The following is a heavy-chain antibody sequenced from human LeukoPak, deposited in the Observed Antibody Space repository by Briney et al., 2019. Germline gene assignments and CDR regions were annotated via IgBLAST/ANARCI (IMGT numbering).Heavy chain of an antibody. CDR2: IKQDGSEK. CDR3: AREWRIQRALDV. J-gene: IGHJ6*04. V-gene: IGHV3-7*01. Sequence: GASVKVSCKASGGTFSSYAISWVRQAPGKGLEWVANIKQDGSEKYYVDSVKGRFTISRDNAKNSLYLQMNSLRAEDTAVYYCAREWRIQRALDVWGKGTTVTISS. D-gene: IGHD5-18*01. CDR1: GGTFSSYA.